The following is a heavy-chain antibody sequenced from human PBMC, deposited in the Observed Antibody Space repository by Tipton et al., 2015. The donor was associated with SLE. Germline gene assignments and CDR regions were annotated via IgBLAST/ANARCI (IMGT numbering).Heavy chain of an antibody. Sequence: TLSLTCTVSGYSISSGYYWGWIRQPPGKGLEWIGSIYHSGSTYYNPSLKSRVTISVDTPKNQFSLKLSSVTAADTAVYYCAGVLDFWSGYYTGFDAFDIWGQGTMVTVSS. D-gene: IGHD3-3*01. CDR1: GYSISSGYY. CDR2: IYHSGST. J-gene: IGHJ3*02. CDR3: AGVLDFWSGYYTGFDAFDI. V-gene: IGHV4-38-2*02.